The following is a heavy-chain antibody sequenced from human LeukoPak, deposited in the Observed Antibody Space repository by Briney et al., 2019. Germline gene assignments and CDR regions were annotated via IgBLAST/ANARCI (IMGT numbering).Heavy chain of an antibody. CDR1: GYTFTGYY. CDR2: INPSGGST. D-gene: IGHD5-12*01. J-gene: IGHJ4*02. V-gene: IGHV1-46*01. Sequence: ASVKVSCKASGYTFTGYYIHWVRLAPGQGLEWMGVINPSGGSTRCAQKFQDRVTMTRDMSTSTVYMELSSLRSEDTAVYYCARRRGYSGYEHYFDYWGQGTLVTVSS. CDR3: ARRRGYSGYEHYFDY.